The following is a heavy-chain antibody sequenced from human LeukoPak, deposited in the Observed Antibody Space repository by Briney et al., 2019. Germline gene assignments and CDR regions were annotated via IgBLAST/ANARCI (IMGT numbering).Heavy chain of an antibody. Sequence: GGSLRLSCAASGFTFDDYAMHWVRQAPGKGLEWVSGISWNSGSIGYADSVKGRFTISRDNSKNTLYLQMNSLRAEDTAVYYCAKLTTVTTNDAFDIWGQGTMVTVSS. CDR3: AKLTTVTTNDAFDI. D-gene: IGHD4-17*01. CDR1: GFTFDDYA. CDR2: ISWNSGSI. J-gene: IGHJ3*02. V-gene: IGHV3-9*01.